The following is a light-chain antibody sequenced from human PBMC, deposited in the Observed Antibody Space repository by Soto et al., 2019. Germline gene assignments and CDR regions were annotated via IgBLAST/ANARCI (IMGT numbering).Light chain of an antibody. CDR3: QQYGSSRST. Sequence: EIVLTQSPGTLSLSPGERATLSCRASQSVSSGYLAWYQQKLGQAPRLLIYGASSRATGIPDRFSGSGSGTDFTLTISRLEPGDFAVYYCQQYGSSRSTFGQGTKLEIK. J-gene: IGKJ2*01. CDR2: GAS. V-gene: IGKV3-20*01. CDR1: QSVSSGY.